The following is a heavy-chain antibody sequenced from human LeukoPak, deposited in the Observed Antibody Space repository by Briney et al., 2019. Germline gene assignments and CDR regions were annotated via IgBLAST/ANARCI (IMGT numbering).Heavy chain of an antibody. CDR1: GGSISSYY. Sequence: SETLSLTCTVSGGSISSYYWSWIRQPPGKGLEWIGYIYYSGSTNYNPSLKSRVTISVDTSKNQFSLKLSSVTAADTAVYYCARGAPPYYVWGSYRYYYGMDVWGQGTTVTVSS. J-gene: IGHJ6*02. CDR3: ARGAPPYYVWGSYRYYYGMDV. V-gene: IGHV4-59*01. D-gene: IGHD3-16*02. CDR2: IYYSGST.